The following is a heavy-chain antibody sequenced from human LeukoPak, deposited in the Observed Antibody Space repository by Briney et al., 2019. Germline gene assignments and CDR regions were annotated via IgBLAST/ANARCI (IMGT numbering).Heavy chain of an antibody. V-gene: IGHV3-23*01. Sequence: PGGSLRLSCAASGFTFSSYAMSWVRQAPGKGLEWVSGILGSGGSTFFADSLKGRFTVSRDNSKNTLYLHMNILGADDTAVYYCAKDRVQGSWYFDLWGRGTLVTVSS. D-gene: IGHD3-10*01. CDR3: AKDRVQGSWYFDL. CDR1: GFTFSSYA. CDR2: ILGSGGST. J-gene: IGHJ2*01.